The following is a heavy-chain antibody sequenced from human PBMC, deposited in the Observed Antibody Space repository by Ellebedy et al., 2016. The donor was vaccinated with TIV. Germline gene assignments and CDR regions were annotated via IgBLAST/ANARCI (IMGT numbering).Heavy chain of an antibody. CDR3: ARGDDFWSGWDY. J-gene: IGHJ4*02. CDR1: GGSFSGYY. V-gene: IGHV4-34*01. Sequence: SETLSLXXAVYGGSFSGYYWSWIRQPPGKGLEWIGEINDSGSTNYNPPLKSRVTISVDTSKNQFSLKLSSVTAADTAVYYCARGDDFWSGWDYWGQGTLVTVSS. CDR2: INDSGST. D-gene: IGHD3-3*01.